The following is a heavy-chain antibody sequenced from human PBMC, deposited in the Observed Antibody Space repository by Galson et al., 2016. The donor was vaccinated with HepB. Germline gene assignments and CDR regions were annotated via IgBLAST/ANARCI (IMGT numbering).Heavy chain of an antibody. D-gene: IGHD3/OR15-3a*01. V-gene: IGHV1-46*01. CDR2: INPRGGST. CDR1: GYTFTSYY. Sequence: SVKVSCKASGYTFTSYYMHWVRQAPGQGLEWMGKINPRGGSTSCAQKFQGRVTMTRDTSTSTVYMELSSLTSEDTAVYYCARGTGTGGDFDYWGQGTLVTVSS. J-gene: IGHJ4*02. CDR3: ARGTGTGGDFDY.